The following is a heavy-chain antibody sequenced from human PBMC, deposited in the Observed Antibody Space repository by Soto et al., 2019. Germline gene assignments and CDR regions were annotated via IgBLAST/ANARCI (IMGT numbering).Heavy chain of an antibody. CDR1: GFTFSDYS. Sequence: EVQLVASGGGLVQPGGSLRLSCAASGFTFSDYSMNWVRQAPGKGLEWVSYISGSSGTIHYADSVRGRFTISRDNAKNSLYLQMNSLRAEDTAVYYCASAAGGIRYFQNWGQGTLVTVSS. D-gene: IGHD6-13*01. V-gene: IGHV3-48*01. J-gene: IGHJ1*01. CDR2: ISGSSGTI. CDR3: ASAAGGIRYFQN.